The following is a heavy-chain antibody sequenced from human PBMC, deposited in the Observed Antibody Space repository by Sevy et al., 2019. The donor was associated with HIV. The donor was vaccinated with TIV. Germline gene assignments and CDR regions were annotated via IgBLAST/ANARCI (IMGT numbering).Heavy chain of an antibody. CDR2: ISGSGGST. CDR1: GFTFSSYA. Sequence: GGSLRLSCAASGFTFSSYAMSWVRQALGKGLEWVSAISGSGGSTYYADSVKGRFTISRDNSKNTLYLQMNSLRAEDTAVYYCAKYYYGSGSYYNEQPGQAGLFAFDIWGQGTMVTVSS. D-gene: IGHD3-10*01. J-gene: IGHJ3*02. CDR3: AKYYYGSGSYYNEQPGQAGLFAFDI. V-gene: IGHV3-23*01.